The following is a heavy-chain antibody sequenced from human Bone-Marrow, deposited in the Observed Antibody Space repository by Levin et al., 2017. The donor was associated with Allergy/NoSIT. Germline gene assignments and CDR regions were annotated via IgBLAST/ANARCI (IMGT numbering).Heavy chain of an antibody. CDR2: ISGSGGST. Sequence: LSLTCAASGFTFSSYAMSWVRQAPGKGLEWVSAISGSGGSTYYADSVKGRFTISRDNSKNTLYLQMNSLRAEDTAVYYCAKVDRGGDCYYWGQGTLVTVSS. D-gene: IGHD2-21*02. V-gene: IGHV3-23*01. CDR1: GFTFSSYA. CDR3: AKVDRGGDCYY. J-gene: IGHJ4*02.